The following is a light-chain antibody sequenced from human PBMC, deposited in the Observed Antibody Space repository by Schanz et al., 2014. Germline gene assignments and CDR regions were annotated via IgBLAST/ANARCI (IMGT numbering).Light chain of an antibody. V-gene: IGLV2-14*03. CDR1: STDVGAYNY. J-gene: IGLJ2*01. CDR3: SSYTSSGTPVV. CDR2: DVT. Sequence: QSVLTQPASVSGSPGQSITISCAGTSTDVGAYNYVSWYQQHPGKAPKLIIYDVTNRPSGVSHRFSGSKSGNTASLTISGLQADDEAEYFCSSYTSSGTPVVFGGGTKLTVL.